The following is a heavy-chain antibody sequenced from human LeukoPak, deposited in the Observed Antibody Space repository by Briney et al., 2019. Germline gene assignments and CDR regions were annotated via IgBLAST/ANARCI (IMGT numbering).Heavy chain of an antibody. J-gene: IGHJ6*03. D-gene: IGHD5-18*01. CDR2: ISSSGSTI. Sequence: GGSLRLSCAASGFTFSDFYMSWIRQAPGKWLEWVSYISSSGSTIYFADSVKGRFTISRDNAKNSLYLQMNSLRAEDTAVYYCARANKGCGYGYGYYYYYMDVWGKGTTVTISS. V-gene: IGHV3-11*01. CDR1: GFTFSDFY. CDR3: ARANKGCGYGYGYYYYYMDV.